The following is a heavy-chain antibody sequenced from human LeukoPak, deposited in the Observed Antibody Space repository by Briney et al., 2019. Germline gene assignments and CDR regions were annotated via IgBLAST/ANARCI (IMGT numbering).Heavy chain of an antibody. CDR3: ARDYSSSSSGYYYYYMDV. J-gene: IGHJ6*03. CDR1: GYTFTSYD. CDR2: INPNSGGT. V-gene: IGHV1-2*02. D-gene: IGHD6-6*01. Sequence: GASVKVSCKASGYTFTSYDINWVRQAPGQGLEWMGWINPNSGGTNYAQKFQGRVTMTRDTSISTAYMELSRLRSDDTAVYYCARDYSSSSSGYYYYYMDVWGKGTTVTVSS.